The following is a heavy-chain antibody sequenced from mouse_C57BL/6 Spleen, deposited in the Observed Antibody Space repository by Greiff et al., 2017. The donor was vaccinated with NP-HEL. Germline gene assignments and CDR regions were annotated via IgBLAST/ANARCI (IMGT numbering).Heavy chain of an antibody. Sequence: EVMLVESGGGLVKPGGSLKLSCAASGFTFSSYTMSWVRQTPEKRLEWVATISGGGGNTYYPDSVKGRFTISRDNAKNTPYLQMSSLRSEDTALYYCARHEGLGGYFDVWGTGTTVTVSS. J-gene: IGHJ1*03. D-gene: IGHD3-3*01. CDR3: ARHEGLGGYFDV. CDR2: ISGGGGNT. V-gene: IGHV5-9*01. CDR1: GFTFSSYT.